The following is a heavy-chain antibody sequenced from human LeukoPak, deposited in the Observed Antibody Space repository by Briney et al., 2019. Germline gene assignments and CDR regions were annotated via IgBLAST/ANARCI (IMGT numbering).Heavy chain of an antibody. CDR2: ITHSGST. V-gene: IGHV4-34*01. Sequence: SETLSLTCAVYGGSFSGYYWSWIRQPPGKRLEWIGEITHSGSTNYNPSLKSRVTISVDTSKHQFSLKLTSVTAADTAVYYCARRLDLWGRGTLVTVSS. CDR1: GGSFSGYY. CDR3: ARRLDL. J-gene: IGHJ2*01.